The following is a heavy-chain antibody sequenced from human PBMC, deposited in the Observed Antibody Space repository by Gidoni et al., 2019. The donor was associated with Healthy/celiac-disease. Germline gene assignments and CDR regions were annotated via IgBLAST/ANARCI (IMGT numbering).Heavy chain of an antibody. CDR3: ATAKSGYYTGGY. J-gene: IGHJ4*02. CDR2: IDPSESYT. CDR1: GSSFTSYW. Sequence: EVQLVQSGAEVKKPGESLRISCKGSGSSFTSYWISWVRQMHGKGLEWMGRIDPSESYTNYSPSFQGHVTISADKSISTAYLQWSSLKASDTAMYYCATAKSGYYTGGYWGQGTLVTVSS. V-gene: IGHV5-10-1*03. D-gene: IGHD3-3*01.